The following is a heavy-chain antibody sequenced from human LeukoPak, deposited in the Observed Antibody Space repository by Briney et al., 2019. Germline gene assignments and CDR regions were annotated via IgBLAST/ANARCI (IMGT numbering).Heavy chain of an antibody. Sequence: SVKVSCKASGGTFSSYAISWVRQAPGQGLEWMGGIIPIFGTANYAQKFQGRVTITTDESTSTAYMELSSLRSEDTAVYYCARDRLSNVKDASAAQRYYFDYWGQGTLVTVSS. J-gene: IGHJ4*02. CDR3: ARDRLSNVKDASAAQRYYFDY. CDR1: GGTFSSYA. CDR2: IIPIFGTA. D-gene: IGHD3-16*01. V-gene: IGHV1-69*05.